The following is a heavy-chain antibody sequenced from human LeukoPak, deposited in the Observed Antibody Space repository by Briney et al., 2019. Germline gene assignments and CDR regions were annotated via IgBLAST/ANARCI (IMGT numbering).Heavy chain of an antibody. Sequence: GGSLRLSCAASGFTFNSYAMSWVRQAPGKGLEWVSSISSSSSYIYYADSVKGRFTISRDNAKNSLYLQMNSLRAEDTAVYYCARGWPEIDYWGQGTLVTVSS. CDR3: ARGWPEIDY. CDR2: ISSSSSYI. V-gene: IGHV3-21*01. CDR1: GFTFNSYA. D-gene: IGHD6-13*01. J-gene: IGHJ4*02.